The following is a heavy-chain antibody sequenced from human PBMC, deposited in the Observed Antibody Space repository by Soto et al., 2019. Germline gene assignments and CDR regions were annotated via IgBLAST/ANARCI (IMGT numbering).Heavy chain of an antibody. CDR2: ISWISDNI. D-gene: IGHD3-10*01. Sequence: EVQLVESGGDLVQPGRSLRLSCAASGFNFDDYAMYWVLQAPGKGLEWVSGISWISDNIGYADSVKGRFTISRDNAKNSLYLQMKGLRAEDTAVYYCVEDRYYGSGSLSFDYWGQGTLVTFSS. V-gene: IGHV3-9*01. CDR1: GFNFDDYA. J-gene: IGHJ4*02. CDR3: VEDRYYGSGSLSFDY.